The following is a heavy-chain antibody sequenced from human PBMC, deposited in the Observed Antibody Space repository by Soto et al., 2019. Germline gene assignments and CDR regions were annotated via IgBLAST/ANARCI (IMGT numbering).Heavy chain of an antibody. CDR2: INAGNGNT. V-gene: IGHV1-3*01. CDR1: GYTFTSYA. J-gene: IGHJ4*02. D-gene: IGHD3-22*01. CDR3: ARDRVRDYYDSSGYYYLDY. Sequence: ASVKVSCKASGYTFTSYAMHWVRQAPGQRLEWMGWINAGNGNTKYSQKFQGRVTITRDTSASTAYMELSSLRSEDTAVYYCARDRVRDYYDSSGYYYLDYWGQGTLVTVSS.